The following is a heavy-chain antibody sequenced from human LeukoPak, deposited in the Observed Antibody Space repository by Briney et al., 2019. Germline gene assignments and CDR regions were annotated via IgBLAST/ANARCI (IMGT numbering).Heavy chain of an antibody. J-gene: IGHJ3*02. D-gene: IGHD2-21*02. Sequence: PGGSLRLSCAASGFTFDDYAMHWVRQAPGKGLEWVSGISWNSGSIGYADSVKGRFTISRDNAKNTLYLQMNSLRAEDTAVYYCAKDIVVVTAGSNAFDIWGQGTMVTVSS. V-gene: IGHV3-9*01. CDR3: AKDIVVVTAGSNAFDI. CDR2: ISWNSGSI. CDR1: GFTFDDYA.